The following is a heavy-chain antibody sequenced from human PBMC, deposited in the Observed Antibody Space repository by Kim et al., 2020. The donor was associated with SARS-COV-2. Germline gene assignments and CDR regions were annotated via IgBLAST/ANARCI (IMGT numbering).Heavy chain of an antibody. CDR2: IKSKTDGGTT. Sequence: GGSLRLSCAASGFTFNDAWMSWVRQAPGKGLEWVGRIKSKTDGGTTDYAAPVKGRFTISRDDSKNTLYLQMNSLKTEDTAVYYCTTYVGIFTYYYYGMDVWGQGTTVTVSS. J-gene: IGHJ6*02. CDR3: TTYVGIFTYYYYGMDV. V-gene: IGHV3-15*01. D-gene: IGHD3-9*01. CDR1: GFTFNDAW.